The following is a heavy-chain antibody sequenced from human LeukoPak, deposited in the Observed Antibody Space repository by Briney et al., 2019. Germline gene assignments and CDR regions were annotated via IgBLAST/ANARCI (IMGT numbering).Heavy chain of an antibody. V-gene: IGHV1-2*02. CDR2: INPNSGGT. CDR1: GYTFSDYY. CDR3: ARAYGSGSYGNWFDP. J-gene: IGHJ5*02. Sequence: ASVKVSCKASGYTFSDYYMHWVRQAPGQGLEWMGWINPNSGGTNYAQKFQGRVTMTRDTSISTAYMELSRLRSDDTAVYYCARAYGSGSYGNWFDPWGQGTLVTVSS. D-gene: IGHD3-10*01.